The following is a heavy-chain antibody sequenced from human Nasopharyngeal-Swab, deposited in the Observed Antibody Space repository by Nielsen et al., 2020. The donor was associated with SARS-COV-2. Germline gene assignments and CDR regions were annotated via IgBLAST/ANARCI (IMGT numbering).Heavy chain of an antibody. CDR1: GFTFDDYG. V-gene: IGHV3-9*03. CDR3: AKATNARYDFWSGSFVY. J-gene: IGHJ4*02. D-gene: IGHD3-3*01. CDR2: ISWDGLTI. Sequence: GGSLRLSCAASGFTFDDYGMHWVRQAPGKGLEWVSGISWDGLTIGYADSVKGRFTISRDNAKNSLYLQMNSLRVEDMAFYYCAKATNARYDFWSGSFVYWGQGTLVTVSS.